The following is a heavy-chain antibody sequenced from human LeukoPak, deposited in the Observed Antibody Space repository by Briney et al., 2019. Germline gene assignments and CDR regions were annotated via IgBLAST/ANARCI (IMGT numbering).Heavy chain of an antibody. CDR2: IRQDGSEK. CDR3: VRDRNHFDYVWGTSRYDF. CDR1: GFTFSSYW. V-gene: IGHV3-7*01. D-gene: IGHD3-16*02. Sequence: GGSLRLSCAASGFTFSSYWMTWVRQVPGKGLEWVANIRQDGSEKHYVDSVKGRFIISRDNAKNSLFLQMNSLRAEDTAVYYCVRDRNHFDYVWGTSRYDFWGQGTLVTVSS. J-gene: IGHJ4*02.